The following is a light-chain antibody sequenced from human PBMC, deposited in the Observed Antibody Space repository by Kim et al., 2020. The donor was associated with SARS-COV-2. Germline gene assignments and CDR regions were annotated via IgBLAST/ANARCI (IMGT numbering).Light chain of an antibody. CDR3: HQYYSYPLA. CDR1: QRVSTS. Sequence: ASIGDRATITGRASQRVSTSLAWYQQKPGKAPSLLIYDASTLESGVPPRFSGSGSGTEFTLTIYSLQPDDFATYYCHQYYSYPLAFGGGTKVDIK. CDR2: DAS. V-gene: IGKV1-5*01. J-gene: IGKJ4*01.